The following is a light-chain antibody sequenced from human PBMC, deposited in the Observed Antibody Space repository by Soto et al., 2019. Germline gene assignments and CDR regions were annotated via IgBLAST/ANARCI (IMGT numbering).Light chain of an antibody. CDR3: QQYDKWPIT. J-gene: IGKJ5*01. Sequence: EIVMTQSPGTLSVSPGERATLSCRASQSVSSNLAWYQQKPGQGPRLLIYAAFTRATGIPARFSGSASGTDFTLTINSLQSEDFAVYYCQQYDKWPITFGQGTQLEVK. V-gene: IGKV3-15*01. CDR2: AAF. CDR1: QSVSSN.